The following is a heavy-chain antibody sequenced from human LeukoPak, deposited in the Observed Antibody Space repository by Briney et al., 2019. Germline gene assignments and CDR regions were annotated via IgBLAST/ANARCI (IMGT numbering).Heavy chain of an antibody. V-gene: IGHV4-34*01. J-gene: IGHJ4*02. D-gene: IGHD3-22*01. CDR1: GGSLNGYY. CDR2: IDRGGSS. CDR3: ARSSRSYESTAYYFPH. Sequence: SETLSLTCEVYGGSLNGYYLSWIRQSPGKGLEWMGEIDRGGSSNYNPSLKSRVTVSLDTSTNKFSLNMTSVTAADTAVYYCARSSRSYESTAYYFPHWGQGILVTVSS.